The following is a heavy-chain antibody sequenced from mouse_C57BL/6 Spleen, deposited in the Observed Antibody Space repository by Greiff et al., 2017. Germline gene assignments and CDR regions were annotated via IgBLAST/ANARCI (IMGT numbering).Heavy chain of an antibody. CDR2: IDPGDGDT. Sequence: QVQLKESGPELVKPGASVKISCKASGYAFSSSWMNWVKQRPGKGLEWIGRIDPGDGDTNYNGKFKGKATLTADKSSSTAHMQLSSLTSEDSAVYFCARTLYFDVWGTGTTVTVSS. J-gene: IGHJ1*03. CDR3: ARTLYFDV. CDR1: GYAFSSSW. V-gene: IGHV1-82*01.